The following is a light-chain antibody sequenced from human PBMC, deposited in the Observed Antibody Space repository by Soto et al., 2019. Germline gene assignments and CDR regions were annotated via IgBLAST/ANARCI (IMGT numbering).Light chain of an antibody. CDR1: QSISSY. J-gene: IGKJ1*01. Sequence: DIQMTQSPSTLSATAGDRDTITCWASQSISSYLNWYQQKPGKAPKLLIYAAYSLQSGVPSRFSGSGSGTDFTLTISSLEPEDFAVYHCQQRSKWPGTFGHGTKVDI. CDR2: AAY. V-gene: IGKV1-39*01. CDR3: QQRSKWPGT.